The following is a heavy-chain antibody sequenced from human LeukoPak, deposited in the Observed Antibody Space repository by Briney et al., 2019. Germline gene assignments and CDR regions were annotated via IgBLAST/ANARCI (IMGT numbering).Heavy chain of an antibody. CDR3: AREGTTGHGINDQGLDS. Sequence: PGGSLRLSCAASGFSVSTTYMSWVRQAPGKGLDWLSVTKSGGGTHYAESVKGRFTISRDISKNTLYLQMNNLRAEDTAVYYCAREGTTGHGINDQGLDSWGQGILDTVSS. CDR2: TKSGGGT. D-gene: IGHD4-17*01. V-gene: IGHV3-66*01. J-gene: IGHJ4*02. CDR1: GFSVSTTY.